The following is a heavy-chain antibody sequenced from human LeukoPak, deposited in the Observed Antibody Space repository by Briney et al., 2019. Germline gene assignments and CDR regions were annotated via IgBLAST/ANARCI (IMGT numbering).Heavy chain of an antibody. V-gene: IGHV1-18*01. J-gene: IGHJ5*02. CDR3: ARVRTSSLNWFDP. CDR2: ISGYNGDT. CDR1: GYTFTNYG. D-gene: IGHD6-13*01. Sequence: GASVKVSCKASGYTFTNYGIIWVRQAPGQGLEWMGWISGYNGDTNYAQKLQDRVTMTTDTSTSTAYMELRSLRSDDTAVYYCARVRTSSLNWFDPWGQGTLVTVSS.